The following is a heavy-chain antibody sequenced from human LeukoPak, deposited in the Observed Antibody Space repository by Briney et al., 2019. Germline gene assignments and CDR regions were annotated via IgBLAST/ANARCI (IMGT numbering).Heavy chain of an antibody. CDR1: GYSFTSYW. CDR3: ARRPVSSYYDSSGYTYYFDY. Sequence: GESLKISCKGSGYSFTSYWIGWVRQMPGKGLGWMGIIYPGDSDTRYSPSFQGQVTISADKSISTAYLQWSSLKASATAMYYCARRPVSSYYDSSGYTYYFDYWGQGTLVTVSS. CDR2: IYPGDSDT. J-gene: IGHJ4*02. V-gene: IGHV5-51*01. D-gene: IGHD3-22*01.